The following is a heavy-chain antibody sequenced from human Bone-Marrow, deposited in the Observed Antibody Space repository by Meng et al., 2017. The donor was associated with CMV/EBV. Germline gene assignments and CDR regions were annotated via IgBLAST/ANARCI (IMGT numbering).Heavy chain of an antibody. D-gene: IGHD2-15*01. Sequence: GESLKISCAASGFTFDDYAMHWVRQAPGKGLEWVSSISSSSSYIYYADSVKGRFTISRDNAKNSLYLQMNSLRAEDTAVYYCARGIHCSGGSCPLSLDYWGQGTLVTVSS. CDR1: GFTFDDYA. V-gene: IGHV3-21*01. CDR3: ARGIHCSGGSCPLSLDY. CDR2: ISSSSSYI. J-gene: IGHJ4*02.